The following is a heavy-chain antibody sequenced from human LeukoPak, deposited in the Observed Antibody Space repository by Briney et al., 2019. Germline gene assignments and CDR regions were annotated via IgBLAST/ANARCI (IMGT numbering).Heavy chain of an antibody. CDR2: IWYDGSNK. CDR3: ARDAITYYDILTGYSHSYYYYGMDV. J-gene: IGHJ6*02. CDR1: GFTFSSYG. Sequence: GGSLRLSCAASGFTFSSYGMHWVRQAPGKGLEWVAVIWYDGSNKYYADSVKGRFTISRDNSKNTLYPQMNSLRAEDTAVYYCARDAITYYDILTGYSHSYYYYGMDVWGQGTTVTVSS. D-gene: IGHD3-9*01. V-gene: IGHV3-33*08.